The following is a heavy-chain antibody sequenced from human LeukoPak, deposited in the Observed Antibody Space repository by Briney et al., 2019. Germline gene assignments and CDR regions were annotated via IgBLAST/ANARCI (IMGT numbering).Heavy chain of an antibody. CDR2: INWDSGAK. CDR3: VKEIKVREFSTSGALEI. CDR1: GILFDHYA. D-gene: IGHD2-2*01. V-gene: IGHV3-9*03. J-gene: IGHJ3*02. Sequence: SGGSLRLSCVVSGILFDHYAMHWVRQAPGKGLEWVAGINWDSGAKGHADSVKGRFTISRDNAKNSLYLEMNSLRAEDMALCYCVKEIKVREFSTSGALEIWGQGTMVTVSS.